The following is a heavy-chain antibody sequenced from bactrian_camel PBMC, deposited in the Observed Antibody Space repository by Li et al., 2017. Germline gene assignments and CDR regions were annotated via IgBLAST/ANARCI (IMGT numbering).Heavy chain of an antibody. CDR1: GFTFSMYS. V-gene: IGHV3S40*01. Sequence: EVQLVESGGGLVQPGGSLRLSCVASGFTFSMYSMRWVRQAPGKGLEWVSSINSLGGTTDYADSVKGRFTISRDNSKKLVYLQMNSLNLRTLPSTTVRHIAGLVRLLLTTGARGPRSPSP. D-gene: IGHD5*01. CDR3: RHIAGLVRLLLTT. CDR2: INSLGGTT. J-gene: IGHJ4*01.